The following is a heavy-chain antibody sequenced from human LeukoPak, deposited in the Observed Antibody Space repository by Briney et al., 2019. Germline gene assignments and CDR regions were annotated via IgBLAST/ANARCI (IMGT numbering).Heavy chain of an antibody. D-gene: IGHD4-17*01. CDR2: IYYSGST. CDR3: ARQVGYGDYPEYFQH. J-gene: IGHJ1*01. V-gene: IGHV4-39*01. Sequence: SETLSLTCTVSGGSVSSSSYYWGWIRQPPGKGLEWIGSIYYSGSTYYNPSLKSRVTISVDTSKNQFSLKLSSVTAADTAVYYCARQVGYGDYPEYFQHWGQGTLVTVSS. CDR1: GGSVSSSSYY.